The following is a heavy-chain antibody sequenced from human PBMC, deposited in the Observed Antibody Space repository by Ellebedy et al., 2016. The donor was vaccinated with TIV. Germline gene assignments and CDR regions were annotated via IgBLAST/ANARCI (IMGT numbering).Heavy chain of an antibody. CDR3: ARPMTTVTPRGYFDS. J-gene: IGHJ4*02. CDR1: GYTFTSYD. CDR2: MNPNSGYT. V-gene: IGHV1-8*01. D-gene: IGHD4-17*01. Sequence: AASVKVSCKASGYTFTSYDINWVRQAAGLGLEWMGWMNPNSGYTGSAQEFQGRVTMTRNTSINTAYMELSSLRSEDTAVYYCARPMTTVTPRGYFDSWGQGTLVTVSS.